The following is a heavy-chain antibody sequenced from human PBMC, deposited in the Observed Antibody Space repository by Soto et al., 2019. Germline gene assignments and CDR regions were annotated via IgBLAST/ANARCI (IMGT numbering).Heavy chain of an antibody. CDR3: ASKDIVVVPAAGYYYYGMDV. CDR2: IIPIFGTA. V-gene: IGHV1-69*06. Sequence: ASVKVSCKASGGTFSSYAISWVRQAPGQGLEWMGGIIPIFGTANYAQKFQGRVTITADKSTSTAYMELSGLRSEDTAVYYCASKDIVVVPAAGYYYYGMDVWGQGTTVTVSS. J-gene: IGHJ6*02. CDR1: GGTFSSYA. D-gene: IGHD2-2*01.